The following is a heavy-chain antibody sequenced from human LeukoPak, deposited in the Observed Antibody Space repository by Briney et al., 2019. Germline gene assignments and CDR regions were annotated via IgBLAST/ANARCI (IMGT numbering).Heavy chain of an antibody. CDR2: IWYDGSNK. J-gene: IGHJ4*02. V-gene: IGHV3-33*08. CDR3: ARDADYGGNLDY. Sequence: GGSLRLSCAASGFTFSSYAMSWVRQAPGKGLEWVAVIWYDGSNKYYADSVKGRFTISRDNSKNTLYLQMNSLRAEDTAVYYCARDADYGGNLDYWGQGTLVTVSS. CDR1: GFTFSSYA. D-gene: IGHD4-23*01.